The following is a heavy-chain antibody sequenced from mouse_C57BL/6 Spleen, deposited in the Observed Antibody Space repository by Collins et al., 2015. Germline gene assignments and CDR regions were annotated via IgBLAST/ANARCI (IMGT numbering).Heavy chain of an antibody. D-gene: IGHD2-4*01. Sequence: QVQLQQPGAELVKPGASVKMSCKASGYTFTSYWITWVKQRPGQGLEWIGDIYPGSGSTNYNEKFKSKATLTVDTSSSTAYMQLSSLTSEDSAVYYCARRDDYDVSWFAYWGQGTLVTVSA. J-gene: IGHJ3*01. CDR3: ARRDDYDVSWFAY. CDR2: IYPGSGST. V-gene: IGHV1-55*01. CDR1: GYTFTSYW.